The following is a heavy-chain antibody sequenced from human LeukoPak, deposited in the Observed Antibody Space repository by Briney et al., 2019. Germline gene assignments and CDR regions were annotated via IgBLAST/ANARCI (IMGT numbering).Heavy chain of an antibody. V-gene: IGHV3-23*01. J-gene: IGHJ4*02. D-gene: IGHD6-6*01. Sequence: GGFLRLSCAASGFTLNNFAVSWVRQAPGKGLEWVSAISGSGATRYYADSVKGRFTISRDNSKNTLFLQMNSLRAEDTALYYCAQHRDYSSSSVECWGQGTLVTVSS. CDR3: AQHRDYSSSSVEC. CDR2: ISGSGATR. CDR1: GFTLNNFA.